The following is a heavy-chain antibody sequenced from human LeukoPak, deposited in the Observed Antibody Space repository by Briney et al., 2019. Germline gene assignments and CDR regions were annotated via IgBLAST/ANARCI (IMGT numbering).Heavy chain of an antibody. CDR2: ISYDGSNK. J-gene: IGHJ4*02. CDR3: AKDFTVYGGNYLFDY. D-gene: IGHD4-23*01. V-gene: IGHV3-30*18. CDR1: GFTLSSYG. Sequence: GGSLRLSCAASGFTLSSYGMHWVRQAPGKGLEWVAVISYDGSNKYYADSVKGRFTISRDNSKNTLYLQMNSLRAEDTAVYYCAKDFTVYGGNYLFDYWGQGTLVTVSS.